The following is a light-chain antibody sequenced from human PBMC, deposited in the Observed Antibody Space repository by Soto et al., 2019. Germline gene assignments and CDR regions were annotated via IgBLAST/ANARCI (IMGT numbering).Light chain of an antibody. J-gene: IGLJ3*02. V-gene: IGLV1-40*01. CDR2: GNT. CDR1: SSNIGAGYD. Sequence: QSVLTQPPSVSGAPGQGVTISCTGSSSNIGAGYDVHWYQQVPGTAPKLLIYGNTNRPSGVPDRFSGSKSGTSASLAITGLQAEDEADYYCQSYDSSLSGWRVFGGGTKLTVL. CDR3: QSYDSSLSGWRV.